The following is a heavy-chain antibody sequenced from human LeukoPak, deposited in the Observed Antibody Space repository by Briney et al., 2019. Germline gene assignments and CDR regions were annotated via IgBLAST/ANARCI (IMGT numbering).Heavy chain of an antibody. J-gene: IGHJ6*02. V-gene: IGHV3-21*01. D-gene: IGHD6-13*01. CDR2: ISSTSDYI. CDR3: GGEFSSSPASMDV. CDR1: GFAFRDCS. Sequence: KPGGSLRLSCAASGFAFRDCSMNWGRQAPGKGLEWVSFISSTSDYIYYADSVKGRFTISRDNAKKSLYLQVNSLREGDTAVYYCGGEFSSSPASMDVWGQGTTVTVSS.